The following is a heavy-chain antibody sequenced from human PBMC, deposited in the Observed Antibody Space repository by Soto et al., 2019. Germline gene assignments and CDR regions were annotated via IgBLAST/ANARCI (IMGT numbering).Heavy chain of an antibody. J-gene: IGHJ3*02. CDR1: GFSLATTGVG. CDR3: AHRYRLDAIWNYGAFHM. Sequence: QITLKESGPTLVKPTQSLTLTCTFSGFSLATTGVGVGWIRQPPGKALERLALIYCDDDRRYNPFLKSRLAISKDTSKYQVVLTVANMDPADTATYYCAHRYRLDAIWNYGAFHMRGQGTVVTVSS. D-gene: IGHD1-7*01. V-gene: IGHV2-5*02. CDR2: IYCDDDR.